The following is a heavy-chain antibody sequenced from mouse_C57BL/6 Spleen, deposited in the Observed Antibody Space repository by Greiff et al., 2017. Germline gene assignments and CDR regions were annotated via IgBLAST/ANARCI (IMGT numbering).Heavy chain of an antibody. CDR2: IDPSDSYT. CDR1: GYTFTSYW. CDR3: GRAAWQFDY. J-gene: IGHJ2*01. D-gene: IGHD6-1*01. Sequence: VQLQQSGPELVKPGASVKLSCKASGYTFTSYWMQWVKQRPGQGLEWIGEIDPSDSYTNNNPKFKGKATLTVDTSSSTAYMQLSSLTSEDSAVYYCGRAAWQFDYWGQGTTLTVSS. V-gene: IGHV1-50*01.